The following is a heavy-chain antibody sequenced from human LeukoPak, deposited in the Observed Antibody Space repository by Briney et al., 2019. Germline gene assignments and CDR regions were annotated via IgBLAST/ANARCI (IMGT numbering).Heavy chain of an antibody. CDR2: IYTSGST. CDR3: ARGGYFDWSFRGAFDI. CDR1: GGSISSYY. Sequence: SETLSLTCTVSGGSISSYYWSWIRQPAGKGLEWIGRIYTSGSTNYNPSLKSRVTMSVDTSKNQFSLKLSSVTAADTAVYYCARGGYFDWSFRGAFDIWGQGTMVTVSS. D-gene: IGHD3-9*01. V-gene: IGHV4-4*07. J-gene: IGHJ3*02.